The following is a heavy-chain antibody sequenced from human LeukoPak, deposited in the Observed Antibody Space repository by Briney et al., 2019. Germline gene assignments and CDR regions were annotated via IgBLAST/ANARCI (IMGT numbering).Heavy chain of an antibody. D-gene: IGHD6-6*01. CDR1: GGSFSGYY. CDR3: ARGIPSSSWKYYYYYYMDV. J-gene: IGHJ6*03. V-gene: IGHV4-34*01. Sequence: SETLSLTCAVYGGSFSGYYWSWIRQPPGKGLEWIGEINHSGSTNHNPSLKSRVTISVDTSKNQFSLKLSSVTAADTAVYYCARGIPSSSWKYYYYYYMDVWAKGPRSPSP. CDR2: INHSGST.